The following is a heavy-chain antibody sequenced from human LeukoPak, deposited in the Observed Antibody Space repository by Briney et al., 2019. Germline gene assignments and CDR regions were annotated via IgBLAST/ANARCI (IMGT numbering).Heavy chain of an antibody. CDR1: GFTFSSYW. V-gene: IGHV3-7*01. CDR2: IKQDGSEK. D-gene: IGHD6-13*01. CDR3: AKDRAAAGAVHFYYYMDV. Sequence: PGGSLRLSCAASGFTFSSYWMSWVRQAPGKGLEWVANIKQDGSEKYYVDSVKGRFTISRDNSKNTMYLQMNNLRAEDTAVYYCAKDRAAAGAVHFYYYMDVWGKGTTVTVSS. J-gene: IGHJ6*03.